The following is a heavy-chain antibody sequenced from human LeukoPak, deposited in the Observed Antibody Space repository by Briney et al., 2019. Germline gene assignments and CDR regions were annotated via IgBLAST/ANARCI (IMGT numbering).Heavy chain of an antibody. CDR1: GITLSRYA. CDR3: AKDSSSGWFRVAWYFDL. Sequence: GGSLRLSCVASGITLSRYAMTWVRQAPGKGLEWVSGISDSGDNTYYADSVQGRFTISRDSSKNTLYLQMNSLRAEDAAVYYCAKDSSSGWFRVAWYFDLWGRGTLVTVSS. J-gene: IGHJ2*01. V-gene: IGHV3-23*01. D-gene: IGHD6-19*01. CDR2: ISDSGDNT.